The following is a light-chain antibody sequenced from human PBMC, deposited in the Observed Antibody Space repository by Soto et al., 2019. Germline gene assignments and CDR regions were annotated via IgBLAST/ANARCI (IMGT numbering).Light chain of an antibody. CDR3: CSYAGRSTFSVG. CDR2: EGS. Sequence: QSALTQPASVSGSPGQSITISCTGTSSDVGSYNLVSWYQQHPGKAPKLMIYEGSKRPSGVSNRFSGSKSGNTASLTISGLQAEDEADYYCCSYAGRSTFSVGFGGRTKLTVL. CDR1: SSDVGSYNL. J-gene: IGLJ2*01. V-gene: IGLV2-23*03.